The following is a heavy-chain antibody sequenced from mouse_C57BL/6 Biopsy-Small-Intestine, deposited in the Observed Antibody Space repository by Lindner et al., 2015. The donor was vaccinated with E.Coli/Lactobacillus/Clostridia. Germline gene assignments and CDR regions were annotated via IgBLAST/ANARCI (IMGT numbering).Heavy chain of an antibody. CDR2: ISSGSSTI. V-gene: IGHV5-17*01. Sequence: VQLQESGGGLVKPGGSLKLSCAASGFTFSDYGTHWVRQAPEMGLEWVAYISSGSSTIYYADAVKGRSTISRDNAKNTLFLQLTSLRSEDTAMYYCARPHYYAMDYWGQGTSVTVSS. CDR3: ARPHYYAMDY. J-gene: IGHJ4*01. CDR1: GFTFSDYG.